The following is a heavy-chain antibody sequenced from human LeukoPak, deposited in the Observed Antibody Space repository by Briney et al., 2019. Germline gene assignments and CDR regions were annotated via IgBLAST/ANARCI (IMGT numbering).Heavy chain of an antibody. CDR1: GFTFSSYA. CDR2: ISYDGSNK. CDR3: ARSSGPHDAFDI. V-gene: IGHV3-30-3*02. Sequence: PGGSLRLSCAASGFTFSSYAMHWVRQAPGKGLEWVAVISYDGSNKYYADSVKGRFTISRDNSKNTLYLQMNSLRAEDTAVYYCARSSGPHDAFDIWGQGTMVTVSS. D-gene: IGHD3-22*01. J-gene: IGHJ3*02.